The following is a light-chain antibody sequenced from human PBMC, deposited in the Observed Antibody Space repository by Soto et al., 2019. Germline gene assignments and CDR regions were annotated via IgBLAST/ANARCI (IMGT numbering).Light chain of an antibody. CDR1: QSVSSN. Sequence: EIVLIQSPATLSLSPGERATLSCRASQSVSSNLAWYQQNPGQAPRLLIFDASNRATGIPARFSGSGSGTDFILTISSLEPEDFALYYCQQRSNWPTFGQGTKVDIK. CDR2: DAS. J-gene: IGKJ1*01. CDR3: QQRSNWPT. V-gene: IGKV3-11*01.